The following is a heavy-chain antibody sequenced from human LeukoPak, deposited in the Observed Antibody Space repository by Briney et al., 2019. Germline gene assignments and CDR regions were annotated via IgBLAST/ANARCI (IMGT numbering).Heavy chain of an antibody. CDR3: ARHRPGFRNGYASFDY. V-gene: IGHV5-10-1*01. D-gene: IGHD5-12*01. CDR1: GYSFSTYW. CDR2: IDPSDSYT. Sequence: GESLKISCKGSGYSFSTYWISWLRQMPGKGLEWMGRIDPSDSYTNYSPSFQGHVTISPDKSISTAYLQWSSLKASDTAMYYCARHRPGFRNGYASFDYWGQGTLVTVSS. J-gene: IGHJ4*02.